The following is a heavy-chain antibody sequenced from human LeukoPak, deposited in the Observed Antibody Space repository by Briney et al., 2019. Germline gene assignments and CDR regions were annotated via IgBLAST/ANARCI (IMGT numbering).Heavy chain of an antibody. D-gene: IGHD4-23*01. CDR2: ISAYNGNT. CDR1: GYTFTSYG. CDR3: ARGRGYGGKEDY. V-gene: IGHV1-18*01. J-gene: IGHJ4*02. Sequence: ASVKVSCKASGYTFTSYGISWVRQAPGQGLEWMGWISAYNGNTNYAQKFQGRVTMTRNTSISTAYMELSSLRSEDTAVYYCARGRGYGGKEDYWGQGTLVTVSS.